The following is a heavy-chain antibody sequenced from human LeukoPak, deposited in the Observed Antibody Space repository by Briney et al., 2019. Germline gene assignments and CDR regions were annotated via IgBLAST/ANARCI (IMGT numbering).Heavy chain of an antibody. CDR3: ARRGASESIWLY. J-gene: IGHJ4*02. D-gene: IGHD5-12*01. CDR2: ISSSGSTI. V-gene: IGHV3-48*03. Sequence: GGSLRLSCAASGFTSSSYEMNWVRQAPGKGLEWVSYISSSGSTIYYADSVKGRFTISRDNAKNSLYLQMNSLRVEDTAVYYCARRGASESIWLYWGQGTLVTVSS. CDR1: GFTSSSYE.